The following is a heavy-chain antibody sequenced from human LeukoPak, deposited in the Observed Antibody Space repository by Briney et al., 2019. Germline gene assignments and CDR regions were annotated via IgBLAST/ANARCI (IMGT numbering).Heavy chain of an antibody. CDR1: GFTVSSNY. CDR2: LYSYGTT. CDR3: ARELGEALHYFDY. V-gene: IGHV3-53*01. D-gene: IGHD2-21*01. J-gene: IGHJ4*02. Sequence: GGSLRLSCAASGFTVSSNYMSWVRQAPGKGLEWVATLYSYGTTYYADSAKGRFTISRDNSKNTLYLQMNSLRAEDTALYYCARELGEALHYFDYWGRGSLVTVSS.